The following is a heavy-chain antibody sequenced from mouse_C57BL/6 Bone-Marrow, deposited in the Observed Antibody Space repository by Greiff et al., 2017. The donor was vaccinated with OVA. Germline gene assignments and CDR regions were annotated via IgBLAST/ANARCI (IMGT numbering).Heavy chain of an antibody. CDR3: ARRSNYVDYAMDY. J-gene: IGHJ4*01. CDR1: GYTFTSYG. Sequence: QVQLQQSGAELARPGASVKLSCKASGYTFTSYGISWVKQRTGQGLEWIGEIYPRSGNTYYNEKFKGKATLTADKSSSTAYMELRSLTSEDSAVYFCARRSNYVDYAMDYWGQGTSVTVSS. CDR2: IYPRSGNT. V-gene: IGHV1-81*01. D-gene: IGHD2-5*01.